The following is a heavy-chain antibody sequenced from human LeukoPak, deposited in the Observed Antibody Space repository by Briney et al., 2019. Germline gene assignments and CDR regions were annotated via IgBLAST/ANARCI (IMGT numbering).Heavy chain of an antibody. CDR2: IKPSGDT. CDR1: GYSFADYY. CDR3: ARGRMFGELDE. J-gene: IGHJ4*02. V-gene: IGHV1-2*02. Sequence: ASVKVSCKASGYSFADYYMHWVRQAPGQGLEWMGWIKPSGDTRSAQKFQGRVIMTRDTSTGTAYMELSSLRYDDTAVYFCARGRMFGELDEWGQGTLVTVSS. D-gene: IGHD3-10*02.